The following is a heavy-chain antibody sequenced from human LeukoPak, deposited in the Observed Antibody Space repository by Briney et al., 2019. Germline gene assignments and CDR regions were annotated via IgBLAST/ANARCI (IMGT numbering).Heavy chain of an antibody. Sequence: PSQTLSLTCAAYGESFSGYYWNWFRQPPGNGLEWIGEINHSGTTNNNPSLESRVTLLLDTSRIQFSLKLRSVTAADTAIYYCARGPYGLDVWGTGTTVTVSS. CDR3: ARGPYGLDV. CDR1: GESFSGYY. J-gene: IGHJ6*04. CDR2: INHSGTT. V-gene: IGHV4-34*01.